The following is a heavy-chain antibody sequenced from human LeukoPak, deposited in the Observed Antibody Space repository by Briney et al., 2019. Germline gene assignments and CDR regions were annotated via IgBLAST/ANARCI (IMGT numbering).Heavy chain of an antibody. Sequence: ASVKVSCKSSGYTFTGYYMHWVRQAPGQGLEWMGWINPNSGGTKYAQKFQSRVTMTRDTSISTAYMELSRLRSDDTAVYYCAREAYASGSFRTDYYYMDVWGKGTTVTISS. D-gene: IGHD3-10*01. CDR2: INPNSGGT. J-gene: IGHJ6*03. CDR1: GYTFTGYY. V-gene: IGHV1-2*02. CDR3: AREAYASGSFRTDYYYMDV.